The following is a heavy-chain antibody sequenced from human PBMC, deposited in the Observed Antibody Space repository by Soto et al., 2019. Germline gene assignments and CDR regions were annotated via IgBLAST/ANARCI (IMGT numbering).Heavy chain of an antibody. D-gene: IGHD6-13*01. CDR2: VHYSGTT. V-gene: IGHV4-31*03. Sequence: QVQLQESGRGLVEPSQTLSLTCTVSGGSIGGDGYCWSWIRHHPGKGMEWIGYVHYSGTTYYTPSLKSRLTLSVDTSKTEFSLSLRTVTAAETAVYYCARGWTAGAGWANWFDLWGQGTLVTVSS. CDR3: ARGWTAGAGWANWFDL. CDR1: GGSIGGDGYC. J-gene: IGHJ5*02.